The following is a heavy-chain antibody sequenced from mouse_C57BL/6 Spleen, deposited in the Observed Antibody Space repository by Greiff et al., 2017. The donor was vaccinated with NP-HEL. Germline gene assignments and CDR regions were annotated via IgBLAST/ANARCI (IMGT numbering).Heavy chain of an antibody. V-gene: IGHV3-6*01. Sequence: EVQLQQSGPGLVKPSQSLSLTCSVTGYSITSGYYWNWIRQFPGNKLEWMGYISYDGSNNYNPSLKNRISITRDTSKNQFFLKLNSVTTEDTATYYCANSPHYYGSSYYFDYWGQGTTLTVSS. J-gene: IGHJ2*01. CDR3: ANSPHYYGSSYYFDY. CDR1: GYSITSGYY. CDR2: ISYDGSN. D-gene: IGHD1-1*01.